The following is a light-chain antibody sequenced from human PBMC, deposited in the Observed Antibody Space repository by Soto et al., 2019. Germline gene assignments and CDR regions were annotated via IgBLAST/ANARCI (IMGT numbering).Light chain of an antibody. CDR1: QVINSW. J-gene: IGKJ4*01. V-gene: IGKV1D-16*01. Sequence: DVQMTQSPSSLSASVGDRVTITCRASQVINSWLAGYQQKPVQAPKSLIYATSTLQTGVSSTLSGSESGTDLTPTISSLQADDSATYCCQHYSVYPLSFGGGTTVALK. CDR2: ATS. CDR3: QHYSVYPLS.